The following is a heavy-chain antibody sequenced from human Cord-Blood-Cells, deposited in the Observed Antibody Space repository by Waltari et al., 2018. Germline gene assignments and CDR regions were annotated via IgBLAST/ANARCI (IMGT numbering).Heavy chain of an antibody. V-gene: IGHV4-39*01. CDR1: GGSISSSSYY. J-gene: IGHJ3*02. CDR2: IYYSGST. CDR3: ARHRGDFWSGYYDAFDI. D-gene: IGHD3-3*01. Sequence: QLQLQESGPGLVKPSETLSLTCTVSGGSISSSSYYWGWIRQPPGKGLEWIGSIYYSGSTYYNPSLESRVTISVDTSKNQFSLKLSSVTAADTAVYYCARHRGDFWSGYYDAFDIWGQGTMVTVSS.